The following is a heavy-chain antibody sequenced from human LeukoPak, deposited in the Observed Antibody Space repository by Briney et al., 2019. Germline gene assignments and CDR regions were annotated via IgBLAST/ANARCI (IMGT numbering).Heavy chain of an antibody. CDR1: GGSISSGDYS. J-gene: IGHJ4*02. Sequence: PSETLSLTCTVSGGSISSGDYSWSWIRQHPGKGLEWIGYIHYRGSTYYNPSLNSRVTISVDRSANHFSLKVSSVTAADTAVYYCARDAIDSNYFDLWGQGTLVTVSS. V-gene: IGHV4-31*03. CDR2: IHYRGST. D-gene: IGHD4-11*01. CDR3: ARDAIDSNYFDL.